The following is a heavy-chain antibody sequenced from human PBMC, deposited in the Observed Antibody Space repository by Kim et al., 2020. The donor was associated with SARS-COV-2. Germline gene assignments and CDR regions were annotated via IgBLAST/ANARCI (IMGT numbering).Heavy chain of an antibody. CDR3: AKGGQENIVVVVAAYYYYYGMDV. CDR2: ISYDGSNK. J-gene: IGHJ6*02. Sequence: GGSLRLSCAASGFTFSSYGMHWVRQAPGKGLEWVAVISYDGSNKYYADSVKGRFTISRDNSKNTLYLQMNSLRAEDTAVYYCAKGGQENIVVVVAAYYYYYGMDVWGPGTTVTVSS. D-gene: IGHD2-15*01. CDR1: GFTFSSYG. V-gene: IGHV3-30*18.